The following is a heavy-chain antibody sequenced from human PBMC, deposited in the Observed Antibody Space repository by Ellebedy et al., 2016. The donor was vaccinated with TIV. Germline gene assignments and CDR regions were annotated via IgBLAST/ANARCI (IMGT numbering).Heavy chain of an antibody. D-gene: IGHD6-13*01. J-gene: IGHJ4*02. CDR3: ARGQGYSLRLQQLAKPLDY. CDR1: GGSFSGYY. Sequence: MPSETLSLTCAVYGGSFSGYYWSWIRQPPGKGLEWIGEINHSGSTNYNPSLKSRVTISVDTSKNQFSLKLSSVTAADTAVYYCARGQGYSLRLQQLAKPLDYWGQGTLVTVSS. V-gene: IGHV4-34*01. CDR2: INHSGST.